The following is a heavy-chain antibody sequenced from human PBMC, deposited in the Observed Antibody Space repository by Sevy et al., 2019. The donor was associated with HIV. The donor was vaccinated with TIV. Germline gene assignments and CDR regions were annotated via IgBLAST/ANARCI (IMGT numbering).Heavy chain of an antibody. CDR3: ARQDPTYYYGMDV. Sequence: GESLKISCKGSGYSFTSYWIGWVRQMPGKGLEWMGIIYPGDSDTRYSPSFQGQVTISADKSINTAYLQWSRLKASDTAMYYCARQDPTYYYGMDVWGQGTTVTVSS. D-gene: IGHD1-1*01. V-gene: IGHV5-51*01. J-gene: IGHJ6*02. CDR2: IYPGDSDT. CDR1: GYSFTSYW.